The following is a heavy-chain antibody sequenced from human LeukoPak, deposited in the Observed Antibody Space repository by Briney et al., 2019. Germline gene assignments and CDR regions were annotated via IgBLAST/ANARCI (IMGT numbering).Heavy chain of an antibody. Sequence: TGGFLRLSCAASGFTFSSYGMHWVRQAPGKGLEWVAFIRYDGSNKYYADSVKGRFTIARANSKNTLYLQMNSLRAEDTAVYYCAKVITIFGVVTEIDYWGQGTLVTVSS. CDR1: GFTFSSYG. V-gene: IGHV3-30*02. CDR3: AKVITIFGVVTEIDY. J-gene: IGHJ4*02. D-gene: IGHD3-3*01. CDR2: IRYDGSNK.